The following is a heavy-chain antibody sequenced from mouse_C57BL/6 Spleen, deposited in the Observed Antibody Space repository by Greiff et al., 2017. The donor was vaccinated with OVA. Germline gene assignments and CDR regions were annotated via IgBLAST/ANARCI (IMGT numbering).Heavy chain of an antibody. CDR1: GYTFTDYY. CDR2: INPNNGGT. J-gene: IGHJ2*01. V-gene: IGHV1-26*01. D-gene: IGHD1-1*01. CDR3: ARGYYGSSYGYFDY. Sequence: EVQLQQSGPELVKPGASVKISCKASGYTFTDYYMNWVKQSHGKSLEWIGDINPNNGGTSYNQKFKGKATLTVDKSSSTAYMELRSLTSEDSAVYYCARGYYGSSYGYFDYWGQGTTLTVSS.